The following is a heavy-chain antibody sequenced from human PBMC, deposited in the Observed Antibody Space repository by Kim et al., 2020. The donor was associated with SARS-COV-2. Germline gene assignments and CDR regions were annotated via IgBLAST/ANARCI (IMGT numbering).Heavy chain of an antibody. V-gene: IGHV4-34*01. CDR2: INHSGST. J-gene: IGHJ6*02. D-gene: IGHD6-13*01. CDR3: ARGPVIAAADSSHYYYGMDV. CDR1: GGSFSGYY. Sequence: SETLSLTCAVYGGSFSGYYWSWIRQPPGKGLEWIGEINHSGSTNYNPSLKSRVTISVDTSKNQFSLKLSSVTAADTAVYYCARGPVIAAADSSHYYYGMDVWGQGTTVTVSS.